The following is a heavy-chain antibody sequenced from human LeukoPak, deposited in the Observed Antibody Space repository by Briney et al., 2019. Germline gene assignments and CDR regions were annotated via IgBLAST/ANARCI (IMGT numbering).Heavy chain of an antibody. CDR3: ARVSVVPAAYYCYYMDV. D-gene: IGHD2-2*01. CDR1: GYTFTSYG. V-gene: IGHV1-2*02. CDR2: INPNSGGT. J-gene: IGHJ6*03. Sequence: ASVKVSCKASGYTFTSYGISWVRQAPGQGLEWMGWINPNSGGTNYAQKFQGRVTMTRDTSISTAYMELSRLRSDDTAVYYCARVSVVPAAYYCYYMDVWGKGTTVTVSS.